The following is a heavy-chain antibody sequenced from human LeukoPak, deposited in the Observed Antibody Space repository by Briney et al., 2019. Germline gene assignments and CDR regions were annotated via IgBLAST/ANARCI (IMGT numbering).Heavy chain of an antibody. V-gene: IGHV4-59*01. D-gene: IGHD2-2*02. CDR2: IYYSGST. CDR1: GGSISSYY. Sequence: SETLSLTCTVSGGSISSYYWSWLRQPPGKGLEWIGYIYYSGSTNYNPSLKSRVTVSVDTYKNQFSLKLSSVTAADTAVYYCARAPGRACSSTSCYNQKLVWYYYYMDVWGKGTTVTVSS. CDR3: ARAPGRACSSTSCYNQKLVWYYYYMDV. J-gene: IGHJ6*03.